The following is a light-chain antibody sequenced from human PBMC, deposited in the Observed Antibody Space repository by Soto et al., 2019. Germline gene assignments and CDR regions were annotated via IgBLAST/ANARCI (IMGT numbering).Light chain of an antibody. CDR1: RTVSNR. J-gene: IGKJ1*01. Sequence: EILMPQSPDTLSVSPGERVTLSCRASRTVSNRLAWYQHKPGQAPRLLIYGASNRATGIPDRFSGSGSGTEFTLTISSLQSEDFALYYCQQYGSSGTFGQGTKVDIK. CDR2: GAS. CDR3: QQYGSSGT. V-gene: IGKV3D-15*01.